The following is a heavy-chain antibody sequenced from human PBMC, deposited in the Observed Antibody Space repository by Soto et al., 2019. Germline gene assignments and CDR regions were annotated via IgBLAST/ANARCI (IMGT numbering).Heavy chain of an antibody. Sequence: ASVKVSCKASGYTFTSYAMHWVRQAPGQRLEWMGWINAGNGNTKYSQKFQGRVTITRDASASTAYMELSSLRSEDTAVYYCARVSSWYRSFDYWGQGTLVTVSS. D-gene: IGHD6-13*01. CDR2: INAGNGNT. CDR3: ARVSSWYRSFDY. CDR1: GYTFTSYA. V-gene: IGHV1-3*01. J-gene: IGHJ4*02.